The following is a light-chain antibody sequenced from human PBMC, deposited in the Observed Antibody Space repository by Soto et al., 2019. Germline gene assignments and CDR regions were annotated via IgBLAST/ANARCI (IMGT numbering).Light chain of an antibody. CDR1: QSVSSSY. CDR2: GAS. CDR3: QQYGSSPNT. Sequence: EIVVTQSPGTLSLSPGERATLSCRASQSVSSSYLAWYQQKPGQAPRLLIYGASSRATGIPDRFSGSGSGTDFTLTISSLEPEDFAVYYCQQYGSSPNTFGQGTKLELK. J-gene: IGKJ2*01. V-gene: IGKV3-20*01.